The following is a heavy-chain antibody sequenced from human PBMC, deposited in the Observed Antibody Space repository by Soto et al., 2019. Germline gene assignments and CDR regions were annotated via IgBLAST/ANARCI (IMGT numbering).Heavy chain of an antibody. J-gene: IGHJ6*02. Sequence: GASVKVSCKASGYTFTSYAMHWLRQSPGQRLEWMGWINAGNGNTKYSQKFQGRVTITRDTSASTAYMELSSLRSEDTAVYYCARKYYDFWSGYYRDYGMDVWGQGTTVTVSS. V-gene: IGHV1-3*01. D-gene: IGHD3-3*01. CDR2: INAGNGNT. CDR1: GYTFTSYA. CDR3: ARKYYDFWSGYYRDYGMDV.